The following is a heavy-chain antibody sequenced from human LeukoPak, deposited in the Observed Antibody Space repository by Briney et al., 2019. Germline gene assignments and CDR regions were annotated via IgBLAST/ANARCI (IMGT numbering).Heavy chain of an antibody. V-gene: IGHV3-9*01. Sequence: GRSLRLSCAASGFTFDDYAMHWVRQAPGKGLEWVSGISWNSGSIGYADSVKGRFTISRDNAKNSLYLQMNSLGAEDTALYYCAKATGWSKDWYFDLWGRGTLVTVSS. J-gene: IGHJ2*01. CDR3: AKATGWSKDWYFDL. D-gene: IGHD6-19*01. CDR1: GFTFDDYA. CDR2: ISWNSGSI.